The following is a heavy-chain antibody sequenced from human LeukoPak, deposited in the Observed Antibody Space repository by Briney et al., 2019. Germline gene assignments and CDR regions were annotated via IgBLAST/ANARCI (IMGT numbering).Heavy chain of an antibody. CDR3: ARVEGP. CDR2: INHNGNVN. Sequence: GSLRLSCAASGFTFSSYWMNWARQAPGKGLEWVASINHNGNVNYYVDSVKGRFTISRDNAKNSLYLQMNSLRAEDTAVYYCARVEGPWGQGTLVTVSS. CDR1: GFTFSSYW. J-gene: IGHJ4*02. V-gene: IGHV3-7*03.